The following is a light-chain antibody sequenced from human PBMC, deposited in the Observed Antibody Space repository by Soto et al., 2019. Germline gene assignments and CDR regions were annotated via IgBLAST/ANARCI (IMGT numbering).Light chain of an antibody. CDR3: KQSYSTPLS. Sequence: DIQITQSPSSLSAYVGERVKITFRASQSIASYLNWYHQKPGKAPKLLIYGASTLQSGVPSRFSGGGSGTDFTLTISSLQTEDFATYYCKQSYSTPLSFGTGTKVDIK. CDR1: QSIASY. V-gene: IGKV1-39*01. CDR2: GAS. J-gene: IGKJ3*01.